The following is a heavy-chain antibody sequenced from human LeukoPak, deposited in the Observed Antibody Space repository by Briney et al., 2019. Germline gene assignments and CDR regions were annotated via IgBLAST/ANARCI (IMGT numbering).Heavy chain of an antibody. V-gene: IGHV4-4*02. Sequence: SETLSLTCGVSGGSITTTNFWSWVRQPPGGGLEWIGEISLAGRTRYHPSLESRVTISIDKSKNHLYLNLDSVTAADTAVYYCSRESGPFCPFGHWGQGTLVAVTS. CDR2: ISLAGRT. CDR1: GGSITTTNF. J-gene: IGHJ4*02. CDR3: SRESGPFCPFGH. D-gene: IGHD1-26*01.